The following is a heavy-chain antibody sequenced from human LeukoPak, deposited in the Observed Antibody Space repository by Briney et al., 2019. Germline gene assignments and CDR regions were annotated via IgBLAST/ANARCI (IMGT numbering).Heavy chain of an antibody. CDR2: ITINGGRT. CDR3: AKDRGSGWFGSDY. J-gene: IGHJ4*02. CDR1: GFTFNNYA. D-gene: IGHD6-19*01. V-gene: IGHV3-23*01. Sequence: PGGSLRLSCAASGFTFNNYAMNWVRQAPGKGLEWVSGITINGGRTYYADSVKGRFTIFRDNSKNTLNLQMNSLRAEDTAVYYCAKDRGSGWFGSDYWGQGTLVTVSS.